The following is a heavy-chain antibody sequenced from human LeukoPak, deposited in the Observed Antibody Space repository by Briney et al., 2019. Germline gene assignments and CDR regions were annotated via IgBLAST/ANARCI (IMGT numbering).Heavy chain of an antibody. D-gene: IGHD3-3*01. CDR2: INPNSGGT. CDR1: GYTFTSYY. Sequence: ASVKVSCKASGYTFTSYYMHWVRQAPGQGLEWMGWINPNSGGTNYAQKFQGRVTMTRDTSISTAYMELSRLRSDDTAVYYCARDFWSGYYEIDAFDIWGQGTMVTVSS. V-gene: IGHV1-2*02. J-gene: IGHJ3*02. CDR3: ARDFWSGYYEIDAFDI.